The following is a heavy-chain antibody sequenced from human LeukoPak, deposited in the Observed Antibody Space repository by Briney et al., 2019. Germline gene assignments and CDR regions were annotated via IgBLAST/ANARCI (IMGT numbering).Heavy chain of an antibody. CDR3: ARYGVLGWLFVWDY. CDR1: GGSISRYY. V-gene: IGHV4-59*01. Sequence: SETLSLTCTVSGGSISRYYWSWIRQPPGKGLEWIGYIYYSGSNNYNPSLKSPVPISVGTSNEQSLPKLSSVTAGDTAVYYWARYGVLGWLFVWDYWGQGTLVTVSS. J-gene: IGHJ4*02. D-gene: IGHD3-3*01. CDR2: IYYSGSN.